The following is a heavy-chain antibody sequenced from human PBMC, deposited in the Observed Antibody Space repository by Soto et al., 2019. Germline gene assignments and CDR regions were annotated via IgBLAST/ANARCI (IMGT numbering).Heavy chain of an antibody. D-gene: IGHD3-3*01. CDR3: ARGGVSTRTFDY. V-gene: IGHV5-51*01. CDR2: IYPSDSDT. J-gene: IGHJ4*02. CDR1: GYNFAGYW. Sequence: GESLKISCKGSGYNFAGYWIACVSQMPVKGLELMGIIYPSDSDTRYRPSFQGQVTISADKSISSAYLQWSSLRASDTAMYYCARGGVSTRTFDYCGQGTQVTVSS.